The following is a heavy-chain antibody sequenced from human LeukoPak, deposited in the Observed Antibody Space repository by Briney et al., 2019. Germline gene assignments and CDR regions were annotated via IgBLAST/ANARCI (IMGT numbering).Heavy chain of an antibody. J-gene: IGHJ4*02. CDR2: IDAGNGRT. D-gene: IGHD3-10*01. CDR3: ARDGYYYGSGSHY. CDR1: GYDFTKYA. Sequence: ASVKVSCKASGYDFTKYAVQWVRQAPGQRLEWMGWIDAGNGRTKYSQDFQGRVTITRDTSASIAYMELSSLRSDDMAVYYCARDGYYYGSGSHYWGQGTLVTVSS. V-gene: IGHV1-3*03.